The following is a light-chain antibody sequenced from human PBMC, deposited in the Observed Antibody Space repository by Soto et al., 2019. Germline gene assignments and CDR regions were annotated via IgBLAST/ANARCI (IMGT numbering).Light chain of an antibody. CDR1: QSVNTN. Sequence: EIVMTQSPVPLSASPGERVTLSCRASQSVNTNFAWYQQRHGQASMVLIYGASNRASGIPDKFSGSGSGTDCTLTIISLEPDDFALYFCQQYKDWPPLTCGGGTRVEIK. CDR2: GAS. V-gene: IGKV3D-15*01. J-gene: IGKJ4*01. CDR3: QQYKDWPPLT.